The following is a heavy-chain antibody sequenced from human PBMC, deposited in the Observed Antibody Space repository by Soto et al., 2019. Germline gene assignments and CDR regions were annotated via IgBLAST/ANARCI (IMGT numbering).Heavy chain of an antibody. D-gene: IGHD3-22*01. CDR2: ILSSDEK. Sequence: QVTLKESGPVLVKPTETLTLTCTVSGFSLRNASMGVSWIRQPPGKALEWLAHILSSDEKSYNTSLKGRVTLSKDTSKSQVVLTMTYVDPVDTAPYFCARMIAVNYYYYYVDVWGEGTTVTVSS. CDR1: GFSLRNASMG. V-gene: IGHV2-26*01. J-gene: IGHJ6*03. CDR3: ARMIAVNYYYYYVDV.